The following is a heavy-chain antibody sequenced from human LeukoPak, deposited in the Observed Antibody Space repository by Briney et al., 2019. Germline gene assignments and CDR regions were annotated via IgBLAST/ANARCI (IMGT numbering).Heavy chain of an antibody. J-gene: IGHJ6*03. V-gene: IGHV3-23*01. CDR3: AKEGGQLVKIYYYYYMDV. CDR1: GFTFSSYA. D-gene: IGHD6-13*01. Sequence: PGGSLRLSCAASGFTFSSYAMSWVRQAPGKGLEWVSAISGSGGSTYYADSVKGRFTISRDNSKNTLYLQMNSLRAEDTAVYYCAKEGGQLVKIYYYYYMDVWGKGTTVTVSS. CDR2: ISGSGGST.